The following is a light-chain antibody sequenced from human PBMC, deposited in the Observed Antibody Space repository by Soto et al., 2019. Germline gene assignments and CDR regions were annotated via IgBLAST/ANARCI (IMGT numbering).Light chain of an antibody. CDR2: RAD. Sequence: QPVLTQPPSASGTPGQTVTISCSGGSSNIGSNYVYWYQQLPGTAPRLLMYRADQRPSGVPDRFSGSKSGTSASLAISGLRSEDEADYYCAAWDDTLSGLVFGGGTKVTVL. J-gene: IGLJ2*01. V-gene: IGLV1-47*01. CDR3: AAWDDTLSGLV. CDR1: SSNIGSNY.